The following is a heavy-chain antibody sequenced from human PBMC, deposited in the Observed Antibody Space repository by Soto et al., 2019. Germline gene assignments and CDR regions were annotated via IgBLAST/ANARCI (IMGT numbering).Heavy chain of an antibody. V-gene: IGHV4-31*03. Sequence: SETLSLTCTVSGGSISSGGYYWIWIHQHPGKGLEWIGYIYYSGSTYYNPSLKSRVTISVDTSKNQFSLKLSSVTAADTAVYYCARCIVATMGSWFDPWGQGTLVTVSS. CDR1: GGSISSGGYY. CDR3: ARCIVATMGSWFDP. D-gene: IGHD5-12*01. J-gene: IGHJ5*02. CDR2: IYYSGST.